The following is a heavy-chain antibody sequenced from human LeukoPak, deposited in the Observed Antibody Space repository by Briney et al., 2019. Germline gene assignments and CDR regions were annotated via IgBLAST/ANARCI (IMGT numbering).Heavy chain of an antibody. CDR2: ISWSSGSI. D-gene: IGHD4-17*01. CDR3: AKGGDYGDYAPLDY. CDR1: GFTFDDYA. V-gene: IGHV3-9*01. Sequence: GGPLRLSCAASGFTFDDYAMHWVRQAPGKGLEWVSGISWSSGSIVYADSVKGRFTISRDNAKNSLYLQMNSLRAEDTALYYCAKGGDYGDYAPLDYWGQGTLVTVSS. J-gene: IGHJ4*02.